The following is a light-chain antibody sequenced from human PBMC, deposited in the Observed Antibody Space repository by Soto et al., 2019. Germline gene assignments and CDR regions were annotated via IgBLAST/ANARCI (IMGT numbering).Light chain of an antibody. CDR3: SSFAGSYTHV. CDR2: DVS. CDR1: TNDVGAYNY. V-gene: IGLV2-11*01. Sequence: QSALTQPRSVSGSPGQSVTISCTGTTNDVGAYNYVSWYRQHPDKAPKLIIYDVSKRPSGVPDRFSGSKSGNTASLTISGLQAEDEADYFCSSFAGSYTHVFGTGTKLTVL. J-gene: IGLJ1*01.